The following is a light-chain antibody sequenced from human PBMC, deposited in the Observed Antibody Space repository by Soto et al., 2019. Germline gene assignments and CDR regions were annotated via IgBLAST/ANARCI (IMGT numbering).Light chain of an antibody. CDR2: DVT. CDR1: SSDIGGYNS. Sequence: QSALTQSPSASGSPGQSVTISCTGTSSDIGGYNSVSWYQQHPGKAPKVMVYDVTKRPSGVPDRFSGSKSGNTASLTVSALQAEDGGDYYCSSYTDRKHLVFGTGTKRTVL. V-gene: IGLV2-8*01. CDR3: SSYTDRKHLV. J-gene: IGLJ1*01.